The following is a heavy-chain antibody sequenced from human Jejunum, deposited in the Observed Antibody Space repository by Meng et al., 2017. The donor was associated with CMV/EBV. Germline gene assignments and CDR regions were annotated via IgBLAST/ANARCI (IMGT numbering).Heavy chain of an antibody. CDR3: ARGSSISYNFFDA. J-gene: IGHJ5*02. V-gene: IGHV1-2*02. Sequence: QGPLAQSGAEVKEPGASVKVSCKASGYTFIGYYIHWVRQAPGQGLEWMGWINPNNGGTKYAQNFQGRVTMTRDTSISTAYMEFSTDDTAVYFCARGSSISYNFFDAWGQGTLVTVSS. D-gene: IGHD5-24*01. CDR2: INPNNGGT. CDR1: GYTFIGYY.